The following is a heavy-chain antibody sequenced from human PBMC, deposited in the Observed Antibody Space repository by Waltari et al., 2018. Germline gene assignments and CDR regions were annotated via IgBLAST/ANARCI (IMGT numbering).Heavy chain of an antibody. CDR3: ASDDDYCSGTTCHRQDY. J-gene: IGHJ4*02. D-gene: IGHD2-15*01. Sequence: VQLQESGPGLVKPSETLSLTCPVSGGSITSYYCNWIRQPSGKGLEWIGRIYPSGSTIYNPSLMSRVTVSVDTSKNQISLKLSSVTAADTAVYFCASDDDYCSGTTCHRQDYWGQGTRVTVSS. CDR1: GGSITSYY. CDR2: IYPSGST. V-gene: IGHV4-4*07.